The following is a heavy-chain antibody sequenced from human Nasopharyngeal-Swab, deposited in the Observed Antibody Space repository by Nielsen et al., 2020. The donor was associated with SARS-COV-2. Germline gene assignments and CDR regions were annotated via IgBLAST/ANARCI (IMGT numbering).Heavy chain of an antibody. CDR1: GYTFSSYA. CDR2: INTNTGNP. V-gene: IGHV7-4-1*02. D-gene: IGHD6-19*01. Sequence: ASVKVSCKASGYTFSSYAVNWVRQAPGQGLEWMGWINTNTGNPTYARGFTGRFVFSLDTSVTTAYLDISSLEAADSAVYYCARAVMAVAGIDKWGQGTLVTVSS. J-gene: IGHJ4*02. CDR3: ARAVMAVAGIDK.